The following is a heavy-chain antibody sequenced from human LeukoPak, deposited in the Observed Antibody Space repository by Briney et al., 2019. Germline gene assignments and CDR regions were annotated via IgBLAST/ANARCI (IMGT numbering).Heavy chain of an antibody. D-gene: IGHD2-8*01. CDR3: ARDLRYCTNGVCYMGYGY. CDR2: ISAYNGNT. Sequence: ASVKVSCKASGYTFTSYGISWVRQAPGQGLVWMGWISAYNGNTNYAQKLQGRVTMTTDTSTSTAYMELRSLRSDDTAVYYRARDLRYCTNGVCYMGYGYWGQGTLVTVSS. J-gene: IGHJ4*02. CDR1: GYTFTSYG. V-gene: IGHV1-18*01.